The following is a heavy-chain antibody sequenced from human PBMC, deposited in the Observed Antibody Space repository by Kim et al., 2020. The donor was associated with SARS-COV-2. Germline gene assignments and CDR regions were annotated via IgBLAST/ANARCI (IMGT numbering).Heavy chain of an antibody. J-gene: IGHJ4*02. Sequence: GGSLRLSCAASGFTFSSYAMSWVRQAPGKGLEWVSAISGSGGSTYYADSVKGRFTISRDNSKNTLYLQMNSLRAEDTAVYYCAKDRWVAATQGGGTYYFDYWGQGTLVTVSS. CDR3: AKDRWVAATQGGGTYYFDY. CDR2: ISGSGGST. D-gene: IGHD3-16*01. V-gene: IGHV3-23*01. CDR1: GFTFSSYA.